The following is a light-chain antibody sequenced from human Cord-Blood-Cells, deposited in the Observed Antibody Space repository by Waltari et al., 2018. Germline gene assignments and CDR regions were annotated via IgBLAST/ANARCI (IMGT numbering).Light chain of an antibody. CDR2: GAS. CDR1: QSVSSSY. V-gene: IGKV3-20*01. Sequence: EIALTPSPGTLSLSPGDRATLSCRASQSVSSSYLAWYQQKTGQAPRLLIYGASSRATGSPDRFSGSGSGTDFTLTISRLEPEDFAVYYCQQYGSSPPFGPGTKVDIK. CDR3: QQYGSSPP. J-gene: IGKJ3*01.